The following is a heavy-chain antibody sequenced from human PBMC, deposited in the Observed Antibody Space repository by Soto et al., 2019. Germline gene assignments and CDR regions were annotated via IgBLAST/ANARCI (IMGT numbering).Heavy chain of an antibody. J-gene: IGHJ4*02. CDR2: TSANNDNT. CDR3: AKNLPQGDYDDY. Sequence: QVQLVQSGAEVKKPGASVKVSCKASGYTFTSYGITWVRQAPGQGLEWMGWTSANNDNTKYAQKFQGRVTLTTDASTTTAYMELRSLRSDDTAMYYCAKNLPQGDYDDYWGKGTLVTVSS. V-gene: IGHV1-18*01. CDR1: GYTFTSYG.